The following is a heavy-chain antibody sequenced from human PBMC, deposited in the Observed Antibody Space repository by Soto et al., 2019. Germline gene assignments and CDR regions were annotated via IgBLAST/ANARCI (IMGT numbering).Heavy chain of an antibody. CDR3: AGHGAYSTSVYYYYGMDV. D-gene: IGHD6-13*01. CDR1: GGANNSTVYD. Sequence: PXETLCLTCTVAGGANNSTVYDWGWILQPPGKGLEWIGSSYYGGPSYYSPSLQSRVTLSLDTAKNHFSLNLRSVTAADTAVYYCAGHGAYSTSVYYYYGMDVWGQGATVAVSS. J-gene: IGHJ6*02. CDR2: SYYGGPS. V-gene: IGHV4-39*01.